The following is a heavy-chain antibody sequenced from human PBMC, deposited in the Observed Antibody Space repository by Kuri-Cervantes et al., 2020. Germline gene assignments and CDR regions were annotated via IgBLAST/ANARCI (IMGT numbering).Heavy chain of an antibody. Sequence: GESLKISCAASGFTFSSYSMNWVRQAPGKGLEWVAVIWYDGSNKYYAGSVKGRFTISRDNSKNTLYLQMNSLRAEDTAVYYCVMVRGVILTNYYGMDVWGQGTTVTVSS. D-gene: IGHD3-10*01. V-gene: IGHV3-33*08. CDR2: IWYDGSNK. CDR3: VMVRGVILTNYYGMDV. J-gene: IGHJ6*02. CDR1: GFTFSSYS.